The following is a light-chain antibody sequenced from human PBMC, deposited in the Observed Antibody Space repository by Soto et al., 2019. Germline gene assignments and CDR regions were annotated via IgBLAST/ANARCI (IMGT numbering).Light chain of an antibody. CDR3: SSYTSSSTYV. J-gene: IGLJ1*01. V-gene: IGLV2-14*01. CDR1: SSDVGGYNY. Sequence: GLTQPASVSGCPGQSITISCTGTSSDVGGYNYVSWYQQHPGKAPKLMIYDVSNRPSGVSNRFSGSKSGNTASLTISGLQAEDEADYYCSSYTSSSTYVFGTGTKLTV. CDR2: DVS.